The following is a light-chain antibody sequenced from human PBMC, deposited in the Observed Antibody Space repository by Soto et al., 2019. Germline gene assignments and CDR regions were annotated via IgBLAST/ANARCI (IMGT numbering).Light chain of an antibody. V-gene: IGLV1-44*01. CDR1: SSNIGRNN. CDR3: VAWDDSLNGHVV. CDR2: GNN. Sequence: QSVLTQPPSASGTPGQRVTISCSGSSSNIGRNNVNWYQQVPGTAPKLLIYGNNQRPSGVPDRFSGSRSGTSASLAISGLQSEDEADYYCVAWDDSLNGHVVFGGGTKVTVL. J-gene: IGLJ2*01.